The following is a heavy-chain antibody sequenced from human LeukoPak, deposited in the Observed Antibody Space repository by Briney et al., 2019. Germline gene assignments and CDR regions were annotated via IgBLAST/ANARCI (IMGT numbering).Heavy chain of an antibody. J-gene: IGHJ6*02. CDR1: GGSISSYD. Sequence: SETLSLTCTVSGGSISSYDWIWIREPAGKGLEWIGRIYTSGSTNYNPSLKSRGTMSVDTSKNQFPLKLSSVTAADTAVYYCARDRDIVVVPAAVYYYYYGMDVWGQGTTVTVSS. D-gene: IGHD2-2*01. CDR3: ARDRDIVVVPAAVYYYYYGMDV. CDR2: IYTSGST. V-gene: IGHV4-4*07.